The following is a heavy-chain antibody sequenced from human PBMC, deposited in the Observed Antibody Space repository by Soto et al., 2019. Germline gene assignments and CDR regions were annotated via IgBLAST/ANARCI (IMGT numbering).Heavy chain of an antibody. CDR1: GFSLSTGGVG. Sequence: QITLKESGPSLVKPTQTLTLTCTFSGFSLSTGGVGVGWIRQPPGKALEWLALIYWDDDKRYSPSLRSRLTVTKDTSKNQVVLTIPNMDPVDTATYYCAHSRCGGDCLQSYSSHYYYGMDVWGQGTTVTVSS. V-gene: IGHV2-5*02. CDR3: AHSRCGGDCLQSYSSHYYYGMDV. D-gene: IGHD2-21*02. J-gene: IGHJ6*02. CDR2: IYWDDDK.